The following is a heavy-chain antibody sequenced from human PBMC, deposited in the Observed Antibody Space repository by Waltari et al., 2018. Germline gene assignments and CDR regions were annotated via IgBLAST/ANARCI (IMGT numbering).Heavy chain of an antibody. D-gene: IGHD5-12*01. J-gene: IGHJ4*02. CDR2: ISSSSSYI. CDR3: ASSRDGYNSYFDY. V-gene: IGHV3-21*01. Sequence: EVQLVESGGGLVKPGGSRRPSCAASGLTFGSHSMNWVRQAPGKGLEWVSSISSSSSYIYYADSVKGRFTISRDNAKNSLYLQMNSLRAEDTAVYYCASSRDGYNSYFDYWGQGTLVTVSS. CDR1: GLTFGSHS.